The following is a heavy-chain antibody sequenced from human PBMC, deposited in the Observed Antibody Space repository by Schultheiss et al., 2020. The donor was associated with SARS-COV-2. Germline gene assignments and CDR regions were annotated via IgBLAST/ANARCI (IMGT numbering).Heavy chain of an antibody. Sequence: GESLKISCAASGFTFSSYAMHWVRQAPGKGLEWVAVISYDGSNKYYADSVKGRFTISRDNSKNTLYLQMNSLRAEDTAVHYCASSMKRSYFDYWGQGTLVTVSS. V-gene: IGHV3-30*04. CDR1: GFTFSSYA. J-gene: IGHJ4*02. CDR3: ASSMKRSYFDY. D-gene: IGHD1-1*01. CDR2: ISYDGSNK.